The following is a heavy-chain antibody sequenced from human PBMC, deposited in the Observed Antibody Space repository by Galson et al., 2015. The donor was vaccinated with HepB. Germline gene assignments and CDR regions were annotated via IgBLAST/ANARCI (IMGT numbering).Heavy chain of an antibody. V-gene: IGHV3-9*01. CDR1: GFTFDDFA. D-gene: IGHD2-21*01. CDR2: IGWNGAYI. CDR3: ARDSDGYCDF. J-gene: IGHJ4*02. Sequence: SLRLSCAASGFTFDDFAIHWVRQTPGKGLEWVSGIGWNGAYIDYAASVKGRFTISRDNGKNALYLHMDSLRDNDTAIYYCARDSDGYCDFWGQGTLVTVSS.